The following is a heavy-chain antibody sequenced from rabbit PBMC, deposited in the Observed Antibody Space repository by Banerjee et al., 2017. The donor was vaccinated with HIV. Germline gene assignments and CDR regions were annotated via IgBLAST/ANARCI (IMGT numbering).Heavy chain of an antibody. CDR3: ARGNGGYEHAWGL. V-gene: IGHV1S7*01. Sequence: QSLEESGGGLVQPEGSLTLTCTASGFSFSNGYVMSWVRQAPGKGLEWIGYIDPVFDGTYYASWVNGRFPISSHNAQNTLYLQLNSLTAADTATYLCARGNGGYEHAWGLWGPGTLVTDS. D-gene: IGHD1-1*01. J-gene: IGHJ4*01. CDR2: IDPVFDGT. CDR1: GFSFSNGYV.